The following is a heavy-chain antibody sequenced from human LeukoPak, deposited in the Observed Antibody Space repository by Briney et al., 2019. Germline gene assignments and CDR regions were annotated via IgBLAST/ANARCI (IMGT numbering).Heavy chain of an antibody. CDR2: ISHDRTTT. Sequence: PGGSLRLSCEASGFTFSDYSLHWVRQAPDKGLEWVAAISHDRTTTYYADSVQGRFTISRDNSKNTLYLQMDSLRDEDTAVYYCVSRFDYWGQGTLVTVSS. CDR1: GFTFSDYS. V-gene: IGHV3-30*03. J-gene: IGHJ4*02. CDR3: VSRFDY.